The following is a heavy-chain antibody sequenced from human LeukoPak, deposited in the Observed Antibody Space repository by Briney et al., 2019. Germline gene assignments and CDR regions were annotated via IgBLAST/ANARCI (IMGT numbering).Heavy chain of an antibody. Sequence: GGSLRLSCAVSGFNFTNYDMHWVRQAPGKGLEWVAFIRYDGSDKYYADSVKGRFTISRDNSKNTLYLQMNSLRTEDTAVYYCAKGDTSWGQGTLVTVSS. J-gene: IGHJ5*02. CDR1: GFNFTNYD. V-gene: IGHV3-30*02. CDR3: AKGDTS. CDR2: IRYDGSDK. D-gene: IGHD2-21*02.